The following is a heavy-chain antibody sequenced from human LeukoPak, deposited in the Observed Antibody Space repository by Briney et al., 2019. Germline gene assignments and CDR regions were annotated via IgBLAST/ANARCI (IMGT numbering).Heavy chain of an antibody. CDR2: VKQDRSEK. CDR3: ARDYISSWANFDY. CDR1: GFTFRNYW. V-gene: IGHV3-7*01. D-gene: IGHD6-13*01. Sequence: GGSLRLSCAASGFTFRNYWMSWVRQAPGKGLEWVAKVKQDRSEKYYVDSVKGRFAVSRDNAKNSLYLQMNSLRAEDTAVYYCARDYISSWANFDYWGQGTLVTVSS. J-gene: IGHJ4*02.